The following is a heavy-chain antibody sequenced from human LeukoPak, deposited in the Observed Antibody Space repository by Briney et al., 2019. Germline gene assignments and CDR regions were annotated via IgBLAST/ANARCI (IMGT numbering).Heavy chain of an antibody. V-gene: IGHV4-59*08. CDR3: ARRSLGDDAFDI. D-gene: IGHD3-16*02. J-gene: IGHJ3*02. CDR1: GGSISSYY. CDR2: IYYSGST. Sequence: SETLSLTFTVSGGSISSYYWSWIRQPPGKGLEWIGYIYYSGSTNYNPSLKSRVTISVDTSKNQFSLKLSSVTAADTAVYYCARRSLGDDAFDIWGQGTMVTVSS.